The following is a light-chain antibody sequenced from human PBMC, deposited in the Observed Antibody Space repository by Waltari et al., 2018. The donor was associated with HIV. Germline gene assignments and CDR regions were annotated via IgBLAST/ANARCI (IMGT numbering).Light chain of an antibody. Sequence: QSALTQPASVSGSLGQSITVSCTGTTSSIGDYDYVSWYQQLPDKAPTLIIYEVSNRPSGVSHRFSGSKSGNTASLTISGLQSDDESTYFCSSYTAANTILFGGGTKLTVL. J-gene: IGLJ2*01. V-gene: IGLV2-14*01. CDR3: SSYTAANTIL. CDR2: EVS. CDR1: TSSIGDYDY.